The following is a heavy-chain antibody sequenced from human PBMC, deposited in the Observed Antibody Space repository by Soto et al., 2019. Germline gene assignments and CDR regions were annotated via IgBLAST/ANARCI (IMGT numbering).Heavy chain of an antibody. J-gene: IGHJ6*02. Sequence: PGGSLRRSCAASGFTFSSYSMNWVRQAPGKGLEWVSSISSSSSYIYYADSVKGRFTISRDNAKNSLYLQMNSLRAEDTAVYYCAREYDYGGPYYYYGMDVWGQGTTVTVSS. V-gene: IGHV3-21*01. D-gene: IGHD4-17*01. CDR3: AREYDYGGPYYYYGMDV. CDR1: GFTFSSYS. CDR2: ISSSSSYI.